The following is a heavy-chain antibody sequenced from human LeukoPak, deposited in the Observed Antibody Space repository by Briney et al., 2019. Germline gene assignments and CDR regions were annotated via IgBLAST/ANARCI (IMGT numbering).Heavy chain of an antibody. J-gene: IGHJ4*02. V-gene: IGHV4-34*01. CDR3: ARRYYYNLGSFPFDF. Sequence: SETLSLTCAVPGGPFSGYFWSWIRQPSGKGLEWIGEIHNSGTTNYNPSLNSRVTISEDTSKNQFYLNLSSVTAADTAVYYCARRYYYNLGSFPFDFWGQGTLVTVSS. CDR2: IHNSGTT. D-gene: IGHD3-10*01. CDR1: GGPFSGYF.